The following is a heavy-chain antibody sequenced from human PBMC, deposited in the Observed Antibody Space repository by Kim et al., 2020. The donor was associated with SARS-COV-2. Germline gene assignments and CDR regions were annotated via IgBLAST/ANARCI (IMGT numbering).Heavy chain of an antibody. CDR1: GGSIGSSDYY. CDR3: ARHGADKYLLVDAFD. V-gene: IGHV4-39*01. CDR2: VFYSGST. D-gene: IGHD2-2*02. Sequence: SETLSLTCTASGGSIGSSDYYWAWIRQSPGMGLEWIGSVFYSGSTYYNTSLMGRVTIFVDPSRNQFSLRLTSVTAADTAVYYCARHGADKYLLVDAFD. J-gene: IGHJ4*01.